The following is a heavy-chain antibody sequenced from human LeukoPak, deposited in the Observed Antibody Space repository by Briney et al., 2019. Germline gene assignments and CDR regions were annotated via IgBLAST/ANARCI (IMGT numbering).Heavy chain of an antibody. V-gene: IGHV3-33*01. CDR3: ARRSIAAAASLDY. Sequence: GRALRLSCAASGFTFSDYGMHWVRQAPGKGLGWVALIWYDGSDKYYAGSVKGRFTISRDNSKNTLFLQMNSLRTDDTAVYYCARRSIAAAASLDYWGQGTLVTVSS. CDR2: IWYDGSDK. CDR1: GFTFSDYG. J-gene: IGHJ4*02. D-gene: IGHD6-13*01.